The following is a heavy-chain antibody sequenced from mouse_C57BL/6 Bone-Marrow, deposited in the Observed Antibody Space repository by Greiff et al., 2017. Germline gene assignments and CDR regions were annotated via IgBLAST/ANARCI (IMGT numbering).Heavy chain of an antibody. Sequence: VQLQQSGAELVRPGASVKLSCTASGFNIKDDYMHWVKQRPEQGLEWIGWIDPENGDTEYASKFQGKATITADTSSNTACLQLRSLTAEDTAVYYWTTGYGSSSFADWGQGTLVTVSA. J-gene: IGHJ3*01. D-gene: IGHD1-1*01. V-gene: IGHV14-4*01. CDR1: GFNIKDDY. CDR2: IDPENGDT. CDR3: TTGYGSSSFAD.